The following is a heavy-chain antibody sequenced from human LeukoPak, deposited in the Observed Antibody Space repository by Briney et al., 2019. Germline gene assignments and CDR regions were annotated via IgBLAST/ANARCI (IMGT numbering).Heavy chain of an antibody. Sequence: SETLSLTCTVSGGSISSGDYYWSWIRQPPGKGLEWIGYIYYSGSTYYNPSLKSRVTISVDTSKNQFSLKLSSVTAADTAVYYCARGTDDSNFWYFDYWGQGTLVTVSS. J-gene: IGHJ4*02. CDR2: IYYSGST. D-gene: IGHD3-22*01. CDR1: GGSISSGDYY. V-gene: IGHV4-30-4*01. CDR3: ARGTDDSNFWYFDY.